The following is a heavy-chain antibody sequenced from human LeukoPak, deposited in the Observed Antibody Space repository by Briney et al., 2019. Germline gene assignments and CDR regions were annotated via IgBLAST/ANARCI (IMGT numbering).Heavy chain of an antibody. Sequence: GASVKVSCKASGYTFTSYGISWVRQAPGQGLEWMGWISAYNGNTNYAQKLQGRVTMTTDTSTSTAYMELRSLRSDDTAVYYCARVLPYMVRPHMDVWGQGTTVTVSS. J-gene: IGHJ6*02. CDR2: ISAYNGNT. D-gene: IGHD3-10*01. V-gene: IGHV1-18*01. CDR3: ARVLPYMVRPHMDV. CDR1: GYTFTSYG.